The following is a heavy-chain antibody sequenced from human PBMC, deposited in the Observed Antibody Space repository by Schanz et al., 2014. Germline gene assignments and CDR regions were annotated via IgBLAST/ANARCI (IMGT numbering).Heavy chain of an antibody. CDR3: ARDRGYCSGGSCLTFDY. D-gene: IGHD2-15*01. CDR1: GFTFSSYA. CDR2: ISYDGSNK. J-gene: IGHJ4*02. Sequence: VQLVESGGGLVQPGRSLRLSCAASGFTFSSYAMHWVRQAPGKGLEWVAVISYDGSNKYYADSVKGRFTISRDNSKNTLYLQMNTLRAEDTAVYYCARDRGYCSGGSCLTFDYWGQGTLXTVSS. V-gene: IGHV3-30-3*01.